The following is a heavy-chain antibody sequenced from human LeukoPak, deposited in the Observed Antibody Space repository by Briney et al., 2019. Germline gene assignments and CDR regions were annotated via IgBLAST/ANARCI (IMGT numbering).Heavy chain of an antibody. V-gene: IGHV3-23*01. D-gene: IGHD3-9*01. CDR1: RFTFSNYA. CDR2: ILGSGGST. CDR3: AKWGDYDVLTGYYVPDY. J-gene: IGHJ4*02. Sequence: GGSLRLSCAASRFTFSNYAMSWVRQAPGKGLEWVSAILGSGGSTYYADSVKGRFTVSRDNSKSTLYLQMNSLRAEDTALYYCAKWGDYDVLTGYYVPDYWGQGTLVTVSS.